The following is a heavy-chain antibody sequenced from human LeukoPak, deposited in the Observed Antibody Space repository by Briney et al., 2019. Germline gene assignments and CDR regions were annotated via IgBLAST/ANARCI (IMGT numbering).Heavy chain of an antibody. Sequence: PSETLSLTCTVSGGSVSRDSYYWSWIRQPPGKGLEWVSSISGSGDTTYYADSVKGRFTISRDNSKNTLYLRMNSLRAEDTAVYSCAKHQLVGPYYFDYWGQGTLVTVSS. D-gene: IGHD1-1*01. CDR3: AKHQLVGPYYFDY. CDR2: ISGSGDTT. V-gene: IGHV3-23*01. J-gene: IGHJ4*02. CDR1: GGSVSRDSYY.